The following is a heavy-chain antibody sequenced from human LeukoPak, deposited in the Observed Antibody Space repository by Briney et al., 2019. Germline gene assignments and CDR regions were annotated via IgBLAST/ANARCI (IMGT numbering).Heavy chain of an antibody. Sequence: GGSLRLSCAASGFXFSGYGIHWVRQAPGKGLEWVAVISYDGSNKYYADSVKGRFTISRDNSKNTLYLQMNSLRAEDTAVYYCAKDERVYSSGWYYFDYWGQGTLVTVSS. V-gene: IGHV3-30*18. J-gene: IGHJ4*02. CDR1: GFXFSGYG. D-gene: IGHD6-19*01. CDR3: AKDERVYSSGWYYFDY. CDR2: ISYDGSNK.